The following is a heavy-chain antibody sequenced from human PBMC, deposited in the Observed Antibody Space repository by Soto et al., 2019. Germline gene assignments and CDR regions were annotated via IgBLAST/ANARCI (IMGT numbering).Heavy chain of an antibody. Sequence: QVQLVQSGAEVKKPGSSVKVSCKASGGTFSSYAISWVRQAPGQGLEWMGGIIPIFGTANYAQKFQGRVRITADEATSTAYMELSSLRSEDTAVYYCERAPGGDSSGYYYQTNPFDYWGQGTLVTVSS. CDR1: GGTFSSYA. CDR2: IIPIFGTA. CDR3: ERAPGGDSSGYYYQTNPFDY. D-gene: IGHD3-22*01. J-gene: IGHJ4*02. V-gene: IGHV1-69*01.